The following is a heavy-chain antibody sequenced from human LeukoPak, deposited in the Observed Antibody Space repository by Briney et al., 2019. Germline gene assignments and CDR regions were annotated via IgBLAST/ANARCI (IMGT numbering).Heavy chain of an antibody. J-gene: IGHJ3*02. V-gene: IGHV3-30*04. CDR2: ISYDGSNK. D-gene: IGHD3-22*01. CDR3: AKLDPLTYYYDSSGYYSRI. CDR1: GFTFSSYA. Sequence: QPGGSLRLSCAASGFTFSSYAMHWVRQAPGKGLEWVAVISYDGSNKYYADSVKGRFTISRDNSKNTLYLQMNSLRAEDTAVYYCAKLDPLTYYYDSSGYYSRIWGQGTMVTVSS.